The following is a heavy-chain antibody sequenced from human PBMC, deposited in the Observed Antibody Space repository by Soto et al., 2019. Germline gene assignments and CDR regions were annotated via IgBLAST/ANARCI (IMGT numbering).Heavy chain of an antibody. D-gene: IGHD1-20*01. Sequence: SETLSLTCTVSGGSISSGGYYWSWIRQHPGKGLEWIGYIYYSGSTYYNPSLKSRVTISVDTSKNQFSLKLSSVTAADTAVYYCARVPLLTGTGYYYGMDVWGQGTTVTVSS. J-gene: IGHJ6*02. CDR1: GGSISSGGYY. CDR2: IYYSGST. V-gene: IGHV4-31*03. CDR3: ARVPLLTGTGYYYGMDV.